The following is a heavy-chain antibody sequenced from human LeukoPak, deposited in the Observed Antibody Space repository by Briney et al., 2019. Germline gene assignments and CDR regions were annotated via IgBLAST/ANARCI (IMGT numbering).Heavy chain of an antibody. V-gene: IGHV1-2*02. CDR3: ARGGEYSSPSGY. J-gene: IGHJ4*02. CDR2: INPNSGGT. Sequence: ASVKVSCXASGYTFTGYYMHWVRLAPGQGLEWMGWINPNSGGTNYAQKFQGRVTMTRDTSISTAYMELSRLRSDDTAVYYCARGGEYSSPSGYWGQGTLVTVSS. CDR1: GYTFTGYY. D-gene: IGHD6-6*01.